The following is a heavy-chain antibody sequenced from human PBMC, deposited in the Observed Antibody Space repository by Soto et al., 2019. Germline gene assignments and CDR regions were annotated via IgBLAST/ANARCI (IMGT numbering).Heavy chain of an antibody. CDR2: IYYSGST. V-gene: IGHV4-61*05. CDR3: ARVPSP. CDR1: GGSISSSSYY. J-gene: IGHJ5*02. Sequence: PSETLSLTCTVSGGSISSSSYYWGWIRQTPGKGLEWIGYIYYSGSTNYNPSLESRVTISVDTSKNQFSLKLSSVTAADTAVYYCARVPSPWGQGTLVTVSS.